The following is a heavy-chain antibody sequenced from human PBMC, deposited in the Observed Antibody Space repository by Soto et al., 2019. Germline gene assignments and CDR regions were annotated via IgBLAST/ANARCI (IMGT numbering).Heavy chain of an antibody. D-gene: IGHD6-6*01. CDR1: VFTFSSYS. J-gene: IGHJ6*01. CDR2: ISSSSSTI. V-gene: IGHV3-48*02. Sequence: PGGSLRLSCASSVFTFSSYSMNCVRHSPGKWLEWVSYISSSSSTIYYADSVKGRFTISRDNAKNSLYLQMNSLRDEDTDVYYCARDRIGDSSSSNYYYYYGMEVWGQGTTVNVSS. CDR3: ARDRIGDSSSSNYYYYYGMEV.